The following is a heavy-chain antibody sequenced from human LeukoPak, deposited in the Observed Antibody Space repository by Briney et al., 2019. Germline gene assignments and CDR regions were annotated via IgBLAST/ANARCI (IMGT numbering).Heavy chain of an antibody. D-gene: IGHD6-19*01. Sequence: GGSLRLSCAASGFTFSSHGMHWVRQAPGKGLEWVAVIWYDGTNKSYADSVKGRFTISRDNSKNTLYLQMNSLGAEDTAVYYCARDRQWMAFDYWGHGNLFTVSS. CDR1: GFTFSSHG. V-gene: IGHV3-33*01. CDR2: IWYDGTNK. CDR3: ARDRQWMAFDY. J-gene: IGHJ4*01.